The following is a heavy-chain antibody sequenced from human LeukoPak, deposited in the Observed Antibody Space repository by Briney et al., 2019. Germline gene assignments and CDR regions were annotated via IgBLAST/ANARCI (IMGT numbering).Heavy chain of an antibody. CDR2: INHSGST. Sequence: SETLSLTCAVYGVSFSGYYWSWIREPPGKGVEWIGEINHSGSTKYNPSLKTRVTISVDTSKNQFSLKLSSVTAADTAVYYCARGLTFGGSDYHDYWGQGTLVTVSS. CDR1: GVSFSGYY. CDR3: ARGLTFGGSDYHDY. D-gene: IGHD1-26*01. V-gene: IGHV4-34*01. J-gene: IGHJ4*02.